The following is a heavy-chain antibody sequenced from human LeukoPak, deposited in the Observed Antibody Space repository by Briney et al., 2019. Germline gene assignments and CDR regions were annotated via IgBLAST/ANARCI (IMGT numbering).Heavy chain of an antibody. V-gene: IGHV4-30-2*01. D-gene: IGHD3-9*01. J-gene: IGHJ4*02. CDR2: IYHSGST. CDR1: GGSISGGGYS. Sequence: SETLSLTCAVSGGSISGGGYSWSWIRQPPGKGLEWIGYIYHSGSTYYNPSLKSRVTISVDRSKNQFSLKLSSVTAADTAVYYCAREGHDILTGSYYFDYWGQGTLVTVSS. CDR3: AREGHDILTGSYYFDY.